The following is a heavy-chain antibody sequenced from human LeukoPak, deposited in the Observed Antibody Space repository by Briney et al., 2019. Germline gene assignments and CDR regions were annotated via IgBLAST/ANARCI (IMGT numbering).Heavy chain of an antibody. Sequence: PSETLSLTCTVSGGSISSGGYYWSWIRQHPGKGLEWIGYIYYSGSTYYNPSLKSRVTISVDTSKNQFSLKLSSVTAADTAVYYCARDRNAGINAFDIWGQGTMVTVSS. CDR3: ARDRNAGINAFDI. CDR1: GGSISSGGYY. CDR2: IYYSGST. J-gene: IGHJ3*02. D-gene: IGHD1-1*01. V-gene: IGHV4-31*03.